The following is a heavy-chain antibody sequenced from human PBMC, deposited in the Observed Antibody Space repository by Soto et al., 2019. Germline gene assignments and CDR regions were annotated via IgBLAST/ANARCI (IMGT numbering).Heavy chain of an antibody. V-gene: IGHV1-69*13. CDR1: GGTFSSYA. D-gene: IGHD2-8*01. CDR2: IIPIFGTA. CDR3: ASSDIVLMVYAIRYYYGMDV. J-gene: IGHJ6*04. Sequence: SVKVSCKASGGTFSSYAISWVRQAPGQGLEWMGGIIPIFGTANYAQKFQGRVTITADESTSTAYMELSSLRSEDTAVYYFASSDIVLMVYAIRYYYGMDVWGKGTTVTVSS.